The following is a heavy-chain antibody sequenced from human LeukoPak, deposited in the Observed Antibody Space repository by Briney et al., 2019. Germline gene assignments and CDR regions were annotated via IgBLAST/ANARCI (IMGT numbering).Heavy chain of an antibody. V-gene: IGHV3-33*01. Sequence: PGRSLRLSCAASGFTFSSYGMHWVRQAPGKGLEWVAVIWDDGSNKYYADSVKGRFTISRDNSKNTLYLQMNSLRAKDTAVYYCARGDGSRLDYWGQGTLVTVSS. CDR1: GFTFSSYG. CDR3: ARGDGSRLDY. CDR2: IWDDGSNK. D-gene: IGHD2-15*01. J-gene: IGHJ4*02.